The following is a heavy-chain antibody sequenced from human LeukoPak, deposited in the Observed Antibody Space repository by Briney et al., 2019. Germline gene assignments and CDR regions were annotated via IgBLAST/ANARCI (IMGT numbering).Heavy chain of an antibody. Sequence: SVKVSCKASGGTFSSYAISWVRQAPGQGLEWMGGIIPIFGTANYAQKFQGRVTITADESTSTAYMELSSLRSEDTAVYYCARYYYDSSGYEPYYFQHWGQGTLVTVPS. CDR3: ARYYYDSSGYEPYYFQH. V-gene: IGHV1-69*13. D-gene: IGHD3-22*01. CDR1: GGTFSSYA. J-gene: IGHJ1*01. CDR2: IIPIFGTA.